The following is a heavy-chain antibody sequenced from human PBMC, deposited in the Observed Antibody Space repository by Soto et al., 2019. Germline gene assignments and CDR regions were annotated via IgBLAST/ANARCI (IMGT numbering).Heavy chain of an antibody. D-gene: IGHD1-26*01. CDR1: GFTFISYE. CDR2: ISSSGSTI. V-gene: IGHV3-48*03. CDR3: SILSMGATRVVY. J-gene: IGHJ4*02. Sequence: GVSLRLSCAASGFTFISYEMNWVRQAPGKGLEWVSYISSSGSTIYYADSVKGRFTISRDNAKNSLYLQMNSLRAEDTAVYYCSILSMGATRVVYWCQGILVTVS.